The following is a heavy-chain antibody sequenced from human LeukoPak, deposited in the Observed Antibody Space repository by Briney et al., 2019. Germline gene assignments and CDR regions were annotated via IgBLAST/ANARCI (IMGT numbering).Heavy chain of an antibody. J-gene: IGHJ4*02. CDR2: INQDGSDK. V-gene: IGHV3-7*03. D-gene: IGHD6-19*01. CDR1: GLTSTTYW. CDR3: AVGSGWLSDS. Sequence: GGSLRLSCVVSGLTSTTYWMNWVRQAPGKGLEWVANINQDGSDKHYVGSVKGRFSVSGDYAKKSLYPQMNNLRDDDTAVYYCAVGSGWLSDSWSQGALVTVSS.